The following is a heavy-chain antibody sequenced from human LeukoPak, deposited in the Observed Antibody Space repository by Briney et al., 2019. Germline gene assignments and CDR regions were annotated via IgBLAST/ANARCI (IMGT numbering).Heavy chain of an antibody. Sequence: PGGPLRLSCAASGFTASSNYMIWVRQAPGKGLEWVSYISTGSSTIYYADSVKGRFTISRDNAKNSLYLQMNSLRDEDTAVYYCARAGPPAFDPWGQGTLVTVSS. CDR3: ARAGPPAFDP. CDR1: GFTASSNY. CDR2: ISTGSSTI. V-gene: IGHV3-48*02. J-gene: IGHJ5*02.